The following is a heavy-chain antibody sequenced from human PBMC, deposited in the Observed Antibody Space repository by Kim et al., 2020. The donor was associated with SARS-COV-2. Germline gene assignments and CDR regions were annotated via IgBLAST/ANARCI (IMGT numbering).Heavy chain of an antibody. Sequence: LSLTCAVSGFTFSTYSMHWVRQAPGKGLEWVAVLSQDGTNKDYADSVKGRFTISRDNSKNTLFLQMNSPRTEDTAVYYCVRGRTGMYYFDYWGQGTLVTVSS. V-gene: IGHV3-30-3*01. CDR2: LSQDGTNK. CDR1: GFTFSTYS. J-gene: IGHJ4*02. D-gene: IGHD2-8*01. CDR3: VRGRTGMYYFDY.